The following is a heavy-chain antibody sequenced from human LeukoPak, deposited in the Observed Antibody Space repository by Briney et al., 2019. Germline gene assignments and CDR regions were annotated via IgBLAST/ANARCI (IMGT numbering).Heavy chain of an antibody. D-gene: IGHD7-27*01. Sequence: ASVKVSCKASGYTFTSYGISWVRQAPGQGLEWMGWISAYNGNTNYAQKFQGRVTMTRDMSTSTVYMELSSLRSEDTAVYYCARDQELGKYYFDYWGQGTLVTVSS. J-gene: IGHJ4*02. CDR1: GYTFTSYG. CDR2: ISAYNGNT. CDR3: ARDQELGKYYFDY. V-gene: IGHV1-18*01.